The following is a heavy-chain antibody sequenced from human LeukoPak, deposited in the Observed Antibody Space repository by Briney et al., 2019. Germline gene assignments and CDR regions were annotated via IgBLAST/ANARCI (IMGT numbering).Heavy chain of an antibody. CDR2: INPNSGGT. CDR1: GYTFTGYY. J-gene: IGHJ5*02. V-gene: IGHV1-2*02. Sequence: ASVKVSCKASGYTFTGYYMHWVRQAPGQGLEWMGWINPNSGGTNYAQKFQGRVTMTRDTSISTVYMELSRLRSDDTAVYYCARDSPGPIGWFDPWGQGTLVTVSS. CDR3: ARDSPGPIGWFDP.